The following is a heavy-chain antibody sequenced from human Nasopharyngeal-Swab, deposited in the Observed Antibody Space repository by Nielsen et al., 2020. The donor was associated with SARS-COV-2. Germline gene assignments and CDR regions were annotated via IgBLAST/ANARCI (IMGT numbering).Heavy chain of an antibody. J-gene: IGHJ6*02. Sequence: GGSLRLSCAASGFVVSSNYMGWVRQAPGKGLEWVANIKEDGSEKYYVDSVKGRFTISRDNAKNSLYLQMNSLRVEDTAVYYCARVHCSSSSCYDYGMDVWGQGTTVTVSS. CDR3: ARVHCSSSSCYDYGMDV. D-gene: IGHD2-2*01. CDR2: IKEDGSEK. CDR1: GFVVSSNY. V-gene: IGHV3-7*01.